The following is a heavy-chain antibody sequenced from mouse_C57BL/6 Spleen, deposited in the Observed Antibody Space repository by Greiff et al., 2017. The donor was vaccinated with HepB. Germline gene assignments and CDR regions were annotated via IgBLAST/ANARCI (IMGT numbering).Heavy chain of an antibody. CDR1: GYTFTSYW. Sequence: VQLQQPGAELVKPGASVKMSCKASGYTFTSYWITWVKQRPGQGLEWIGDIYPGSGCTNYNEKFKSKATLTVDTSSSTAYMQLSSLTYEDSAVDYCAREGLMVTTIAMDYWGQGTSVTVSS. CDR3: AREGLMVTTIAMDY. V-gene: IGHV1-55*01. D-gene: IGHD2-2*01. CDR2: IYPGSGCT. J-gene: IGHJ4*01.